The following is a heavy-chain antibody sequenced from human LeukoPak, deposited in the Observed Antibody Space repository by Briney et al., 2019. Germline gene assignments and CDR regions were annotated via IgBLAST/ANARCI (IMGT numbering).Heavy chain of an antibody. D-gene: IGHD3-22*01. Sequence: GESLKISCKGSGYTFTTHWIGWVRQTPGKGLEWMGIIYPGDSHIRYSPSFQGQVTLSADKSISTAYLQWSSLRASDTAIYYCARHRWYYSDGSNYEDVFDIWGQGTMVTVSS. CDR3: ARHRWYYSDGSNYEDVFDI. CDR1: GYTFTTHW. J-gene: IGHJ3*02. CDR2: IYPGDSHI. V-gene: IGHV5-51*01.